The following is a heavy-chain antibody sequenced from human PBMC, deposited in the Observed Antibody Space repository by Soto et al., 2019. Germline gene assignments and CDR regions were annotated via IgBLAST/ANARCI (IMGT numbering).Heavy chain of an antibody. D-gene: IGHD2-2*01. V-gene: IGHV3-30*18. CDR1: GVTFSSYG. CDR3: AKEVVPAAMPVGFNWFDP. Sequence: GGALRLSCAASGVTFSSYGMHWVRLAPGKGLEWVAVISYDGSNKYYADSVKGRFTISRDNSKNTLYLQMNSLRAEDTAVYYCAKEVVPAAMPVGFNWFDPWGQGT. CDR2: ISYDGSNK. J-gene: IGHJ5*02.